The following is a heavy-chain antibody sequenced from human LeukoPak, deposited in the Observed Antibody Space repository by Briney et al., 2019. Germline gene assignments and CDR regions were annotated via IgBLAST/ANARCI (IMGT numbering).Heavy chain of an antibody. CDR2: IIPIFGTA. Sequence: SVKVSCKASGGTFSSYAISWVRQAPGQGLEWMGGIIPIFGTANYAQKFQGRVTITTDESTSTAYMELSSLRSEDTAVYYCASSARRRDGYNYVSYDYWGQGTLVTVPS. CDR3: ASSARRRDGYNYVSYDY. CDR1: GGTFSSYA. V-gene: IGHV1-69*05. D-gene: IGHD5-24*01. J-gene: IGHJ4*02.